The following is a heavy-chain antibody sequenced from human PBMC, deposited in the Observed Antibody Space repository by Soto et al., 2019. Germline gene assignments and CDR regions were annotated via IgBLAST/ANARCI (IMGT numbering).Heavy chain of an antibody. D-gene: IGHD3-9*01. J-gene: IGHJ5*02. Sequence: ASVKVSCKASGYTFTSYFISWVRQAPGQGLEWMGWISAYNGNTNYAQKLQGRVTMTTDTSTSTAYMELRSLRSDDTAVYYCARENYDILTGYPSSRWFDPWGQGTLVTVSS. CDR1: GYTFTSYF. CDR2: ISAYNGNT. CDR3: ARENYDILTGYPSSRWFDP. V-gene: IGHV1-18*01.